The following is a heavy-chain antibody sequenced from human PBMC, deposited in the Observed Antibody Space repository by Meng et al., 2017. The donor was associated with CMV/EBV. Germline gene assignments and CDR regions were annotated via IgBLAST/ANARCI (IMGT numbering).Heavy chain of an antibody. V-gene: IGHV1-69*05. CDR1: VGTFSSYA. D-gene: IGHD6-6*01. CDR2: IIPIFGTA. CDR3: ARDGASIAARPDGYYYYGMDV. Sequence: SVTVSCKASVGTFSSYAISWVRQAPGQGLEWMGGIIPIFGTANYAQKFQGRVTITTDESTSTAYMELSSLRSEDTAVYYCARDGASIAARPDGYYYYGMDVWGQGTTVTVSS. J-gene: IGHJ6*02.